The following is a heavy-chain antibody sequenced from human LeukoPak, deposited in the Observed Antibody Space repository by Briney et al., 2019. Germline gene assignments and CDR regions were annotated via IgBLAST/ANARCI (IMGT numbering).Heavy chain of an antibody. CDR3: ARARIVATSPYDY. J-gene: IGHJ4*02. CDR2: ISSSSSYI. D-gene: IGHD5-12*01. CDR1: GFTFSSYS. V-gene: IGHV3-21*01. Sequence: GSLRLSCAASGFTFSSYSMNWVRQAPGKGLEWVSSISSSSSYIYYADSVKGRFTISRDNAKNSLYLQMNSLRAEDTAVYYCARARIVATSPYDYWGQGTLVTVSS.